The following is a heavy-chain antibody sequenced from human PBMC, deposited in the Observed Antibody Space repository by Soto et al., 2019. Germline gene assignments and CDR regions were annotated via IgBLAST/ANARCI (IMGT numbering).Heavy chain of an antibody. CDR1: GFTFSSYW. V-gene: IGHV3-7*03. Sequence: GGSLRLSCAASGFTFSSYWMSGVRQAPGKGLEWVANIKQDGSEKYYVDSVKGRFTISRDNAKNSLYLQMNSLRAEDTAVYYCARDLNGRSSSWYWDYWGQGTLVTVSS. J-gene: IGHJ4*02. D-gene: IGHD6-13*01. CDR3: ARDLNGRSSSWYWDY. CDR2: IKQDGSEK.